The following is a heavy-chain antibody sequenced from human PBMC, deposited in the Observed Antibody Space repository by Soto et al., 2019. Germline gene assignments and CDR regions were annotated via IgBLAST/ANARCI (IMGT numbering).Heavy chain of an antibody. J-gene: IGHJ4*02. CDR3: ARNSVAGWNPFDY. V-gene: IGHV3-48*02. D-gene: IGHD1-1*01. CDR1: GFSFSSYS. Sequence: EVQLVESGGGLVQPGGSLRLSCAASGFSFSSYSMNWVRQAPGKGLEWVSYISSGSSTKSYADSVKGRLTISRDNAKNSLSLQMNSLRDEDTAVYYCARNSVAGWNPFDYWGQGTLVTVTS. CDR2: ISSGSSTK.